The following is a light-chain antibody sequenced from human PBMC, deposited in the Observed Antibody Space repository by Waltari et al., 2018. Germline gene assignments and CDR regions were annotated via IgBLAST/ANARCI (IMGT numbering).Light chain of an antibody. CDR3: QQYYGPPVT. CDR1: QSVLYSFNNKTY. V-gene: IGKV4-1*01. Sequence: IVMTKSPDSLDVSLGERDTINCKSSQSVLYSFNNKTYLAWHHQKPGQPPKLLIYWASTRESGVPDRFSGSGSGTDFTLTISSLQAEDVALYYCQQYYGPPVTFGQGTRLEIK. CDR2: WAS. J-gene: IGKJ5*01.